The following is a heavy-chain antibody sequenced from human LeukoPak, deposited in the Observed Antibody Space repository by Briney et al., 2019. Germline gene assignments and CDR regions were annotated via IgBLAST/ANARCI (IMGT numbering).Heavy chain of an antibody. Sequence: GGSLRLSCAASGFTFSNAWMSWVRQAPGKGLEWVGCIKSKTDGGTTDYAAPVKGRFTISRDDSKNTLYLQMNSLKTEDTAVYYCTTEDGEREQQPESEAFDIWGQGTMVTVSS. D-gene: IGHD6-13*01. J-gene: IGHJ3*02. CDR3: TTEDGEREQQPESEAFDI. CDR2: IKSKTDGGTT. V-gene: IGHV3-15*01. CDR1: GFTFSNAW.